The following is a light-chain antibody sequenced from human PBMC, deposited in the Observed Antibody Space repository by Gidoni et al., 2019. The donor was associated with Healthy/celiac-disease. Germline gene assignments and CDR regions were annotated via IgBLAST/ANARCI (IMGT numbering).Light chain of an antibody. CDR1: SSNIGNNY. CDR2: DNN. Sequence: AAPGPKVTISCSGSSSNIGNNYVAWYQQLPGTAPKLLIYDNNKRPSGIPDRFSGSKSGTSATLGITGLQTGDEADYYCGTWDSSLSAVVFGGGTKLTVL. J-gene: IGLJ2*01. CDR3: GTWDSSLSAVV. V-gene: IGLV1-51*01.